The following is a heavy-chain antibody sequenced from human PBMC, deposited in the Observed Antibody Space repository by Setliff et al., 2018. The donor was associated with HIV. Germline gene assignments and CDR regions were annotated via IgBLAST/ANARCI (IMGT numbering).Heavy chain of an antibody. J-gene: IGHJ6*03. V-gene: IGHV1-69*04. CDR2: IIPILGIA. Sequence: GASVKVSCKASGGTFSSYTISWVRQAPGQGLEWMGRIIPILGIANYAQKFQGRVTITADKSTSTAYMELSSLRSEDTAVYYCAREPGRGSSWYVGFSYYYYYMDVWGKGTTVTVSS. CDR3: AREPGRGSSWYVGFSYYYYYMDV. CDR1: GGTFSSYT. D-gene: IGHD6-13*01.